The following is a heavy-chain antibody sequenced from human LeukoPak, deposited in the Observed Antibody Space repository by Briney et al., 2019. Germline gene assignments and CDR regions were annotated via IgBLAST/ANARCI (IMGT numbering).Heavy chain of an antibody. D-gene: IGHD6-13*01. Sequence: PGGSLRLSCAASGFTFSSYTMNWVRQAPGKGLEWASYISSSSSTIYYADSVKGRFTISRDNAKNSLYLQINSLRDEDTAVYYCARDRSSSSRFDYWCQGTLVIVSS. J-gene: IGHJ4*02. V-gene: IGHV3-48*02. CDR1: GFTFSSYT. CDR2: ISSSSSTI. CDR3: ARDRSSSSRFDY.